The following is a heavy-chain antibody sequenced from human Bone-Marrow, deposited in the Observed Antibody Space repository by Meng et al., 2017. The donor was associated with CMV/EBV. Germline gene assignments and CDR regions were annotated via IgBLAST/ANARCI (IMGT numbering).Heavy chain of an antibody. Sequence: KVSCKGSGYSFTSYWIGWVRQMPGKGLEWMGIIYPCDSDTRYSPSFQGQVTISADKSISTAYLQWSSLKASDTAMYYWAVIPTASTDYWGQGTLVTVSS. J-gene: IGHJ4*02. CDR2: IYPCDSDT. CDR3: AVIPTASTDY. D-gene: IGHD2-2*01. V-gene: IGHV5-51*01. CDR1: GYSFTSYW.